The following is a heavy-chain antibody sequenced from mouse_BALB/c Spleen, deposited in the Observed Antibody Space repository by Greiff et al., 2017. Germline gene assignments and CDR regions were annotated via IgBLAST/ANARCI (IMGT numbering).Heavy chain of an antibody. J-gene: IGHJ1*01. CDR1: GYSITSDYA. D-gene: IGHD2-3*01. Sequence: EVKLQESGPGLVKPSQSLSLTCTVTGYSITSDYAWNWIRQFPGNKLEWMGYISYSGSTSYNPSLKSRISITRDTSKNQFFLQLNSVTTEDTATYYCARRGYDGYPTLWYFDVWGAGTTVTVSS. V-gene: IGHV3-2*02. CDR3: ARRGYDGYPTLWYFDV. CDR2: ISYSGST.